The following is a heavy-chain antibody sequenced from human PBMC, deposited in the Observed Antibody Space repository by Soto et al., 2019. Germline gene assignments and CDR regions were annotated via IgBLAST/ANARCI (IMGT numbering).Heavy chain of an antibody. V-gene: IGHV3-49*04. CDR1: GFTFGDYA. D-gene: IGHD5-12*01. Sequence: PGGSLRLSCTASGFTFGDYAMSWVRQAPGKGLEWVGFIRSKAYGGTTEYAASVKGRFTISRDDSKSIAYLQMNSLKTEDTAVYYCTRDIVDTIWHYYYYGMDVWGQGTTVTVSS. CDR2: IRSKAYGGTT. J-gene: IGHJ6*02. CDR3: TRDIVDTIWHYYYYGMDV.